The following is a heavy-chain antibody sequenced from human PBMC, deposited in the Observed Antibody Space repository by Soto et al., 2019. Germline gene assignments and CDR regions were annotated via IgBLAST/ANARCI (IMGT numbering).Heavy chain of an antibody. Sequence: SETLSLTCTVSGGSISNAAYSWSWIRQPPGKGLEWIGYIYPSGSTYYNPSLKSLVTISVDTSKNQFSLKLSSVTDADTAVYYCARGDYGDYLTFYYWGQGTLVTVSS. CDR3: ARGDYGDYLTFYY. V-gene: IGHV4-30-2*01. J-gene: IGHJ4*02. D-gene: IGHD4-17*01. CDR2: IYPSGST. CDR1: GGSISNAAYS.